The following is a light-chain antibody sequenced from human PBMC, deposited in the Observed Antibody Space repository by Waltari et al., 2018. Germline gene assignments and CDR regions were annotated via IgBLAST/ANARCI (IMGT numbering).Light chain of an antibody. CDR2: AAS. V-gene: IGKV1-39*01. CDR1: QSISTY. Sequence: DIQMTQSPSSLSAFVGDRVTITCRASQSISTYLNWYQQKPGKAPRLLIYAASHLQSGVPSRFSGSGSGTDFSLTISSLQPEDCATYYCQQTYNNVDFGQGTRLDIK. CDR3: QQTYNNVD. J-gene: IGKJ5*01.